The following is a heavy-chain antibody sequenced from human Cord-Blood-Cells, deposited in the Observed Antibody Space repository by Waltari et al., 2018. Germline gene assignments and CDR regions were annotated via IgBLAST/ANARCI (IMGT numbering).Heavy chain of an antibody. CDR2: FDPEDGET. V-gene: IGHV1-24*01. CDR1: GYTLTALS. Sequence: QVQLVQSGAEVKKPGASVKVSGKVSGYTLTALSMHWGRQAPGKGLEWMGGFDPEDGETIYAQKFQGRVTMTEDTSTDTAYMELSSLRSEDTAVYYCATQRRLRWQGNDAFDIWGQGTMVTVSS. CDR3: ATQRRLRWQGNDAFDI. D-gene: IGHD4-17*01. J-gene: IGHJ3*02.